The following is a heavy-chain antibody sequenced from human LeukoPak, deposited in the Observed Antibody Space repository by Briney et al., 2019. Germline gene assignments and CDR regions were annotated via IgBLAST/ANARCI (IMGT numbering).Heavy chain of an antibody. CDR3: AKSSTYYYGSGSFDY. D-gene: IGHD3-10*01. Sequence: GGSLRLSCAASGFTFSSYGMHWVRQAPGKGLEWVAFIRYDGSNKYYADSVKGRFTISRDNSKNTLYLQMNSLRAEGTAVYYCAKSSTYYYGSGSFDYWGQGTLVTVSS. CDR1: GFTFSSYG. CDR2: IRYDGSNK. V-gene: IGHV3-30*02. J-gene: IGHJ4*02.